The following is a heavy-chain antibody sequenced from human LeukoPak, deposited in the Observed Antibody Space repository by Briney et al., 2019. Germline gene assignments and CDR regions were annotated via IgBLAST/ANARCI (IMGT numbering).Heavy chain of an antibody. J-gene: IGHJ4*02. Sequence: SETLSLTCTVSGGPINKSSYYWGWIRQPPGKGLEWIGSIYFSGSTYYNPSLKSRLTMSVDTSKNQFSLKLRSVTAADTAVYYCASLRVPGDFDYWGQGTLVTVSS. CDR2: IYFSGST. CDR1: GGPINKSSYY. CDR3: ASLRVPGDFDY. V-gene: IGHV4-39*01.